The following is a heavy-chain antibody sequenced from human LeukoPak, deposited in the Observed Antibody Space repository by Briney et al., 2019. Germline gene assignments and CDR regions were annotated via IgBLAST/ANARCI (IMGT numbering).Heavy chain of an antibody. CDR3: ARDHFSSSWSSYYFDY. CDR2: ISAYNGNT. Sequence: ASVKVSCKASGYTFTSYGISWVRQAPGQGLEWMGWISAYNGNTNYAQKLQGRVTMTTDTSTGTAYMELRSLRSDDTAVYYCARDHFSSSWSSYYFDYWGQGTLVTVSS. D-gene: IGHD6-13*01. CDR1: GYTFTSYG. J-gene: IGHJ4*02. V-gene: IGHV1-18*01.